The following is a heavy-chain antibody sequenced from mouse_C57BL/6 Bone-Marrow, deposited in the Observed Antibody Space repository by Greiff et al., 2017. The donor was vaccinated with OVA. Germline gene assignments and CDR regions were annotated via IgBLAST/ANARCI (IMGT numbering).Heavy chain of an antibody. Sequence: EVKLVESGGGLVQPKGSLKLSCAASGFSFNTYAMNWVRQAPGKGLEWVARIRSKSNNYATYYADSVKDRFTISRDDSESMLYLQMNNLKTEDTAMYYCVRGGYYGGFDYWGQGTTLTVSS. D-gene: IGHD1-1*01. CDR1: GFSFNTYA. J-gene: IGHJ2*01. CDR2: IRSKSNNYAT. V-gene: IGHV10-1*01. CDR3: VRGGYYGGFDY.